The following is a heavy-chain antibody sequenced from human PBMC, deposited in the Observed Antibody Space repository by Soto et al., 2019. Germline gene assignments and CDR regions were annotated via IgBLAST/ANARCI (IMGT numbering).Heavy chain of an antibody. CDR1: GYTFTSYG. V-gene: IGHV1-18*04. CDR2: ISAYNGNT. Sequence: QVQLVQSGAEVKKPGASVKVSCKASGYTFTSYGISWVRQAPGQGLEWMGWISAYNGNTNYAQKLQGRVTMTTDTYTSTAYMELRSLRSDDTAVYYCARARSYCSSTSCYTVPGYWGQGTLVTVSS. J-gene: IGHJ4*02. D-gene: IGHD2-2*02. CDR3: ARARSYCSSTSCYTVPGY.